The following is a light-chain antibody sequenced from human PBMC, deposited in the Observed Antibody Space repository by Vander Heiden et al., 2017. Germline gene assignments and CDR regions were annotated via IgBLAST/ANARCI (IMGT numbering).Light chain of an antibody. CDR2: AAS. CDR1: QSISSY. V-gene: IGKV1-39*01. Sequence: DIQMTQSPSSLSASVGDRVTITCRASQSISSYLNWYQQKPGKAPKLLIYAASSSQSGVPSRFSGSGSGTDFTLTISSLQPEDFATYYCQQSYSTLRTFGEGTKVEIK. CDR3: QQSYSTLRT. J-gene: IGKJ4*02.